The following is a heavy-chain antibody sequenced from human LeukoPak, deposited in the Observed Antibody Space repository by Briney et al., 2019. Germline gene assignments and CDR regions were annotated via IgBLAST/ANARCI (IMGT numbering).Heavy chain of an antibody. CDR3: ARGGVQELLWFGEFDP. CDR1: GFTFDDYA. Sequence: GRSLRLSCAASGFTFDDYAMHWVRQAPGKGLEWVSGISWNSGSIGYADSVKGRFTISRDNAKNSLYLQMNSLGAEDTALYYCARGGVQELLWFGEFDPWGQGTLVTVSS. CDR2: ISWNSGSI. J-gene: IGHJ5*02. V-gene: IGHV3-9*01. D-gene: IGHD3-10*01.